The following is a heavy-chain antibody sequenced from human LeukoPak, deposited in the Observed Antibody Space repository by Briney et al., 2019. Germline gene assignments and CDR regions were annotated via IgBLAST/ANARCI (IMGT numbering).Heavy chain of an antibody. CDR2: MSYGGST. V-gene: IGHV4-39*01. CDR1: GGSISSSSYY. Sequence: KPSETLSLTCTVSGGSISSSSYYWGWVRQPPGKGLEWIGSMSYGGSTYYNPSLRSRVTLSVDTSKNQLSLKLSSVTAADTAVYYCARAREQGFQHWGQGTLVTVSS. D-gene: IGHD1-26*01. CDR3: ARAREQGFQH. J-gene: IGHJ1*01.